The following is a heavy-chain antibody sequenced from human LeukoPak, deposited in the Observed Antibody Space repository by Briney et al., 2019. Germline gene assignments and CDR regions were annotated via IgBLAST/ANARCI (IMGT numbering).Heavy chain of an antibody. V-gene: IGHV1-46*01. Sequence: ASVKVSCKASGYTFTSYYMHWVRQAPGQGLEWMGIINPSGGSTSYAQKFQGRVTIAADESTSTAYMELSSLRSEDTAVYYCARNEIYGSGSYSPDYWGQGTLVTVSS. J-gene: IGHJ4*02. CDR2: INPSGGST. CDR1: GYTFTSYY. D-gene: IGHD3-10*01. CDR3: ARNEIYGSGSYSPDY.